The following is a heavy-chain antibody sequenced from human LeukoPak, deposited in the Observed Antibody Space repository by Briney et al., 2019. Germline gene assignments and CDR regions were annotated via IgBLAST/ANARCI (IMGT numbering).Heavy chain of an antibody. D-gene: IGHD3-16*01. CDR2: IYYDGSNN. CDR1: GFTFSSYG. J-gene: IGHJ3*02. Sequence: PGGSLTLSCAASGFTFSSYGMHWVRQAPGKGLEWVAVIYYDGSNNYYAASVKGRFTTSKDNSKNTLYLQTAGLRAEYSAVYYWAKCPRQRGRGDFDIWGQGTMVTVSS. V-gene: IGHV3-30*18. CDR3: AKCPRQRGRGDFDI.